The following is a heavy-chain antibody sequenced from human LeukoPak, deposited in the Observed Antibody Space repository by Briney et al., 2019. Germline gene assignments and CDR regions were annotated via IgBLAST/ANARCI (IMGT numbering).Heavy chain of an antibody. CDR1: GFPFSDFG. CDR2: IWYDGSII. Sequence: GGSLRLSCAASGFPFSDFGMHWVRRAPGKGLEWVAVIWYDGSIIYYADSVKGRFTISRDNFKSTLYLQMNSLSAEDTAVYYCATKGITGHESHGMNVWGLGTTVAVSS. CDR3: ATKGITGHESHGMNV. J-gene: IGHJ6*02. D-gene: IGHD2-8*02. V-gene: IGHV3-33*01.